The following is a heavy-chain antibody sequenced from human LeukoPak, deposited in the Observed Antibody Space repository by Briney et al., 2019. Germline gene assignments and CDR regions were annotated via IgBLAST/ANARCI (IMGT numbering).Heavy chain of an antibody. J-gene: IGHJ3*02. D-gene: IGHD6-13*01. CDR1: GFTVSSNY. CDR2: IYSGGST. V-gene: IGHV3-66*01. Sequence: GGSLRLSCAASGFTVSSNYMSWVRQAPGKGLEWVSVIYSGGSTYYADSVKGRFTISRDNSKNTLYLQMNSLRAEDTAVYYCAREGYGKRGAFDIWGQGTMVTVSS. CDR3: AREGYGKRGAFDI.